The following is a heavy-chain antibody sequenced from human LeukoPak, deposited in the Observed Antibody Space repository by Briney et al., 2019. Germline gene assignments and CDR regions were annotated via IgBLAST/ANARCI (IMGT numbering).Heavy chain of an antibody. J-gene: IGHJ4*02. CDR1: GFTFSSYA. V-gene: IGHV3-30-3*01. CDR3: ARDSVLLWFGELGF. CDR2: ISYDGSNK. D-gene: IGHD3-10*01. Sequence: PGGSLRLSCAASGFTFSSYAMHWVRQAPGKGLEWVAVISYDGSNKYYADSVKGRFTISRDNSKNTLYLQMNSLRAEDTAVYYCARDSVLLWFGELGFWGQGTLVTVSS.